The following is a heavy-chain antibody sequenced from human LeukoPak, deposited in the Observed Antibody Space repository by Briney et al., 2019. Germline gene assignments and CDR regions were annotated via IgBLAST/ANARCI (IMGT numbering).Heavy chain of an antibody. CDR1: GYTFTTFG. Sequence: ALVKVSCKASGYTFTTFGITWVRQAPGQGLEWMGWISTYNGNTNYAQNLQGRVTMTTDTSTSTVYIELRSLTSDDSAVYYCARVGTDCSDGNCYWGQGTLVTVSS. V-gene: IGHV1-18*01. J-gene: IGHJ4*02. CDR2: ISTYNGNT. CDR3: ARVGTDCSDGNCY. D-gene: IGHD2-15*01.